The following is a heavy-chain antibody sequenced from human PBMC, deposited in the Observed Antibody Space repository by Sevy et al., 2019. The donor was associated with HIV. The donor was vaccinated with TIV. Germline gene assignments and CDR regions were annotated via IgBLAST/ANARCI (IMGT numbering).Heavy chain of an antibody. CDR2: IFHSGDT. CDR3: ARHFCSSGMDA. CDR1: GGSISSSSIY. D-gene: IGHD2-2*01. Sequence: SQTLSLTCTVSGGSISSSSIYWGWFRQSPGKGLDYIGSIFHSGDTYYNPSLKSRVTISVDTSKNQFSLKMTSVTAADTAVYYCARHFCSSGMDAWGQGTTVTVSS. J-gene: IGHJ6*02. V-gene: IGHV4-39*01.